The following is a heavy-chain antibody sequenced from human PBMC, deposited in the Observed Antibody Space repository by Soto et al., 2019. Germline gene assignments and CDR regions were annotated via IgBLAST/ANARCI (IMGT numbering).Heavy chain of an antibody. D-gene: IGHD3-10*01. CDR1: GGSITSGGYC. CDR2: IYYSGST. J-gene: IGHJ4*02. Sequence: QVQLQESGPGLVKPSQTLSLTCTVSGGSITSGGYCWTWIRQHPVKGLEWMGHIYYSGSTSYNPSLKGRVTISIDTSKNQFPPKLTSVTAADTAVYYCARDGDYFGSGSPPLLSKWGQGTLVTVSS. V-gene: IGHV4-31*03. CDR3: ARDGDYFGSGSPPLLSK.